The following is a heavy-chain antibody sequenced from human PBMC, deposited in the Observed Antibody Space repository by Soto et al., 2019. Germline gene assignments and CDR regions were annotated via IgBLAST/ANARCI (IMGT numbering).Heavy chain of an antibody. CDR2: IGTAGDT. Sequence: EVQLVESGGGLVQPGGSLRLSCAASGFTFSSYDMHWVRQATGKGLEWVSAIGTAGDTYYPGSVKGRFTISRENAKNSLYLQMNSLRAGDTAVYYCGRAKVVYDYGDYPFDYWGQGTLVTVSS. CDR3: GRAKVVYDYGDYPFDY. J-gene: IGHJ4*02. D-gene: IGHD4-17*01. V-gene: IGHV3-13*01. CDR1: GFTFSSYD.